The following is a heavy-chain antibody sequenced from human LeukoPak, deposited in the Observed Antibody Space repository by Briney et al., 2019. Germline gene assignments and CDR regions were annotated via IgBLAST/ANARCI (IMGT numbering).Heavy chain of an antibody. D-gene: IGHD6-13*01. V-gene: IGHV4-59*12. Sequence: PSETLSLTCTVSGGSISSYYWSWIRQPPGKGLEWIGYIYYSGSTNYNPSLKSRVTISVDTSKNQFSLKLSSVTAADTAVYYCARDSSSSWSGFDYWGQGTLVTVSS. CDR1: GGSISSYY. CDR3: ARDSSSSWSGFDY. J-gene: IGHJ4*02. CDR2: IYYSGST.